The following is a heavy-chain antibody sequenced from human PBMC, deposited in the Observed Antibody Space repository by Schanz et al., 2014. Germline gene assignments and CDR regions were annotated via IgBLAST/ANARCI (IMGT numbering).Heavy chain of an antibody. CDR1: GFTLSNYG. CDR3: AKDGPGGSGSYSADGGMDV. V-gene: IGHV3-30*18. Sequence: MQLLESGGGLAQPGGSLRLSCAASGFTLSNYGMHWVRQAPGGGLEWVAGISNGGSDEYYVDSVKGRITISRDNSKSTLYLQMNSLRAEDTAVYYCAKDGPGGSGSYSADGGMDVWGQGTTVTVSS. CDR2: ISNGGSDE. J-gene: IGHJ6*02. D-gene: IGHD3-10*01.